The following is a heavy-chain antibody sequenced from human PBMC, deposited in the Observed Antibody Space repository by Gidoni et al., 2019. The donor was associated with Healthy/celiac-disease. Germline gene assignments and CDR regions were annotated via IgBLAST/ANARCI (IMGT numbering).Heavy chain of an antibody. CDR3: ARVWLGGSWSTGDY. CDR1: GFTVSSNY. Sequence: EVQLVESGGGLIQPGGSLRLSCAASGFTVSSNYMSWVRQAPGKGLEWVSVIYSGGSTYYADSVKGRFTISRDNSKNTLYLQMNSLRAEDTAVYYCARVWLGGSWSTGDYWGQGTLVTVSS. D-gene: IGHD6-13*01. V-gene: IGHV3-53*01. J-gene: IGHJ4*02. CDR2: IYSGGST.